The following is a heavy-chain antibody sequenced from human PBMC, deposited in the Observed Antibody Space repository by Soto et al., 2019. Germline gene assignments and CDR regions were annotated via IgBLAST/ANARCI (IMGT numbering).Heavy chain of an antibody. V-gene: IGHV1-3*01. CDR2: INAGNGNT. CDR1: GYTFTSYA. D-gene: IGHD3-9*01. J-gene: IGHJ4*02. Sequence: QVKLVQSGAEVKKPGASVKVSCKASGYTFTSYAMHWVRQAPGQRLEWMGWINAGNGNTKYSQKFQGRVTITRDTSASTAYMELSSLRSEDTAVYYCARNLMDYDILTGYYMGYYFDYWGQGTLVTVSS. CDR3: ARNLMDYDILTGYYMGYYFDY.